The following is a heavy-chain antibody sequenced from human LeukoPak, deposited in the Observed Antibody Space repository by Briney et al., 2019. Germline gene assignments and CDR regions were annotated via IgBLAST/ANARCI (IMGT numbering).Heavy chain of an antibody. V-gene: IGHV3-23*01. CDR1: GFTFSSYA. CDR2: IGGSGGST. CDR3: ATDGAGFDT. J-gene: IGHJ5*02. Sequence: GGSLRLSCAASGFTFSSYAMSWVRQAPGKGLEWVSAIGGSGGSTYYADSVKGRFTISRDNAKKSLYLEMNNLRAEDTAVYYCATDGAGFDTWGQGVLVTVSS.